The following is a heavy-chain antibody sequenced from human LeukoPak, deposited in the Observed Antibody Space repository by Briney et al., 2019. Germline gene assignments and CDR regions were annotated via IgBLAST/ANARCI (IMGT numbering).Heavy chain of an antibody. CDR2: TSAYNGNT. J-gene: IGHJ5*02. CDR1: GYTFTSYG. D-gene: IGHD2-21*02. V-gene: IGHV1-18*01. Sequence: ASVKVSCKASGYTFTSYGISWVRQAPGQGLEWMGWTSAYNGNTNYAQKLQGRVTMTTDTSTSTAYMELRSLISDDTAVYYCARAKCGGDCSFDPWGQGTLVTVSS. CDR3: ARAKCGGDCSFDP.